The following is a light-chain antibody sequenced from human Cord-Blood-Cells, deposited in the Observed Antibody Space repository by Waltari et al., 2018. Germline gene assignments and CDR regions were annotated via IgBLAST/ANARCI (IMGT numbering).Light chain of an antibody. CDR1: KLGDTY. Sequence: SYELTQPPSVSVSPGQTASITCSGDKLGDTYACWYQQKPGHPHELVNYQDSKRPSGIPERFSAANSGNTATLTISGTQAMDVADYYCQEWDSSTYVFGTGTKVTVL. CDR3: QEWDSSTYV. J-gene: IGLJ1*01. V-gene: IGLV3-1*01. CDR2: QDS.